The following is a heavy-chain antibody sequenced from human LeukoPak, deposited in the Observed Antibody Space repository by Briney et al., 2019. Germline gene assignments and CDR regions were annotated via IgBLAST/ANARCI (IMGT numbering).Heavy chain of an antibody. V-gene: IGHV1-18*01. CDR1: GYTFTSYG. J-gene: IGHJ4*02. CDR3: AREYSGYDWGHFDY. CDR2: IGAYNGNT. D-gene: IGHD5-12*01. Sequence: ASVKVSCKASGYTFTSYGISWGRQAPGQGLEWMGWIGAYNGNTNYAQKLQGRVTMTPDTSTSTTYIELRSLSSDDTAVYYCAREYSGYDWGHFDYWGQGTLVTVSS.